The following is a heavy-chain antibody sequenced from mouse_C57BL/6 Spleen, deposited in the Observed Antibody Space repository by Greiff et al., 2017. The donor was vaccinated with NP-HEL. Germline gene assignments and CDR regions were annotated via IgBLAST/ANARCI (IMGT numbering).Heavy chain of an antibody. Sequence: QVQLQQPGAELVKPGASVKLSCKASGYTFTSYWMQWVKQRPGQGLEWIGEIDPSDSYTNYNQKFKGKATLTVDTSSSTAYMQLSSLTSEDSAVYYCAIEGKYSSKGAMDYWGQGTSVTVSS. CDR3: AIEGKYSSKGAMDY. CDR2: IDPSDSYT. D-gene: IGHD1-3*01. CDR1: GYTFTSYW. J-gene: IGHJ4*01. V-gene: IGHV1-50*01.